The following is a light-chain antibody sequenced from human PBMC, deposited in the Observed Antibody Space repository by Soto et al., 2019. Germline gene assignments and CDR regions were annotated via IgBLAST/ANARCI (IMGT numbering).Light chain of an antibody. Sequence: EIVMTQSPATLSVSPGERATLSCRASQRVSTNLVWYQQKPGQAPRLLIYSASTRAAGIPARFSASGSGTEFTLTITSPQSEDFAVYYCQQYHHLTRTFGGGTKVEIK. J-gene: IGKJ4*01. CDR2: SAS. V-gene: IGKV3-15*01. CDR3: QQYHHLTRT. CDR1: QRVSTN.